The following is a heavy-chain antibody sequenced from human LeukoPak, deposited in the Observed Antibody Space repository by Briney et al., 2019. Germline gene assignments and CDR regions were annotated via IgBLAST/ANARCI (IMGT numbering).Heavy chain of an antibody. D-gene: IGHD5-18*01. V-gene: IGHV4-34*01. CDR2: INHSGST. CDR1: GGSFSGYY. J-gene: IGHJ4*02. CDR3: ARRYSYGSPFDY. Sequence: SETLSLTSAVYGGSFSGYYWSWIRQPPGKGLEWIGEINHSGSTNYNPSLKSRVTISVDTSKNQFSLKLSSVTAADTAVYYCARRYSYGSPFDYWGQGTLVTVSS.